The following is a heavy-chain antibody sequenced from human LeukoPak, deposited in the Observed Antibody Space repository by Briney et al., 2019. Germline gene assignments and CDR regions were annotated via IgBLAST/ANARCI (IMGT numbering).Heavy chain of an antibody. V-gene: IGHV4-59*08. D-gene: IGHD6-19*01. CDR3: ASLTIYSSGWYVDY. CDR1: GGSISSYY. CDR2: IYYSGST. J-gene: IGHJ4*02. Sequence: SETLSLTCTVSGGSISSYYWSWIRQPPGKGLEWIGYIYYSGSTNFNPSLKSRVTISVDTSKNQFSLKLSSVTAANTAVYYCASLTIYSSGWYVDYWGQGTLVTVSS.